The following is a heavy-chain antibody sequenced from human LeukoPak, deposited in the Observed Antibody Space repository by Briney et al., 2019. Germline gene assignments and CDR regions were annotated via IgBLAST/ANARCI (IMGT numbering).Heavy chain of an antibody. J-gene: IGHJ6*03. CDR3: ARVFDSGSQAYFYYMDV. CDR1: GGSISSGSYY. Sequence: SQTLSLTCTVSGGSISSGSYYWSWIRQPAGKGLEWIGRIYTSGSTNYNPSLKSRVTISVDTSKNQFSLKVSSVTAADTAVYYCARVFDSGSQAYFYYMDVWGKGTTVTIFS. CDR2: IYTSGST. V-gene: IGHV4-61*02. D-gene: IGHD3-10*01.